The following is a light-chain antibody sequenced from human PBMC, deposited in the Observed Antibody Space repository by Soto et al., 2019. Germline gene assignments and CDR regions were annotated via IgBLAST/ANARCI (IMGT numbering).Light chain of an antibody. CDR2: GVS. CDR3: QQYGSSLPWT. Sequence: EIVLTQSPGTLSLSPGERATLSCRASQSVNSYLAWYQQKPGQAPRLLIYGVSSRATGIPDRFSGSGSGTDFTLTISRLEPEDFAVFYCQQYGSSLPWTFGQGTKVEIK. V-gene: IGKV3-20*01. J-gene: IGKJ1*01. CDR1: QSVNSY.